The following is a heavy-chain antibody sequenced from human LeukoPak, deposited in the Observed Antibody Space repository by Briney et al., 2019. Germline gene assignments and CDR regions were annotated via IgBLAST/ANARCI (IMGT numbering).Heavy chain of an antibody. CDR1: GGTFSSYA. CDR3: AIVGVMATIRGWFDP. V-gene: IGHV1-2*02. Sequence: ASVKVSCKASGGTFSSYAISWVRQAPGQGLEWMGWINPNSGGTNYAQKFQGRVTMTRDTSISTGYMELSRLTSDDTAVYYCAIVGVMATIRGWFDPWGQGTLVTVSS. D-gene: IGHD5-24*01. CDR2: INPNSGGT. J-gene: IGHJ5*02.